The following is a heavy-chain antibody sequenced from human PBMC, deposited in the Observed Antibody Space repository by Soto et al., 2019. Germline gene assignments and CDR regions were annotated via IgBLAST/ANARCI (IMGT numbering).Heavy chain of an antibody. CDR3: AREITMVRGATLGMDV. V-gene: IGHV3-13*01. CDR2: IGTAGDT. CDR1: GFTFSSYD. D-gene: IGHD3-10*01. J-gene: IGHJ6*02. Sequence: GGSLRLSCAASGFTFSSYDMHWVRQATGKGLEWVSAIGTAGDTYYPGSVKGRFTISRENAKNSLYLQMNSLRAGDTAVYYCAREITMVRGATLGMDVWGQGT.